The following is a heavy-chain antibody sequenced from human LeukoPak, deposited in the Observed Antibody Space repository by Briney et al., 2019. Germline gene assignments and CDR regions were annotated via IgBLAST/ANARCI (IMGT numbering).Heavy chain of an antibody. CDR1: GFTFDDYA. V-gene: IGHV3-9*01. D-gene: IGHD3-10*01. J-gene: IGHJ4*02. CDR3: AKDPAWFGSDSRGSY. CDR2: ISWDSGTI. Sequence: PGGSLRLACAAAGFTFDDYARHWGRQAPGKGLEWVSGISWDSGTIGYADSVKGRFTISRDNAKNSLYLQMNSLRAEDTALYYCAKDPAWFGSDSRGSYWGQGTLVTVSS.